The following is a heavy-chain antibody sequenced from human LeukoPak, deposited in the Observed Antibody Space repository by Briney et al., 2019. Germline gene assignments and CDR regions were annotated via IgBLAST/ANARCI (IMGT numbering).Heavy chain of an antibody. CDR1: GGTFRSYT. CDR2: IIPILGIA. CDR3: AYDSRNDYYYYGMDV. V-gene: IGHV1-69*02. Sequence: SVKVSCKASGGTFRSYTISWVRQAPGQGLEWMGRIIPILGIANYAQKFQGRVTITADKSTSTAYMELSSLRSEDTAVYYCAYDSRNDYYYYGMDVWGQGTTVTVSS. D-gene: IGHD3-22*01. J-gene: IGHJ6*02.